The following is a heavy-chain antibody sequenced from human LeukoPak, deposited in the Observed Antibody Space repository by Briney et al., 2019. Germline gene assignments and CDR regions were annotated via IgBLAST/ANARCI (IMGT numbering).Heavy chain of an antibody. Sequence: SETLSLTCTVSAGSINSGSDYWGWIRQPPGKGLEWIVSFYYGGGTYYNPALYSRVTVSVDTSKNQFSLKLTSVTAADTAVYYCARQIRYTYDPNWFHPWGQGTLVTVSS. CDR3: ARQIRYTYDPNWFHP. CDR1: AGSINSGSDY. J-gene: IGHJ5*02. D-gene: IGHD5-12*01. V-gene: IGHV4-39*01. CDR2: FYYGGGT.